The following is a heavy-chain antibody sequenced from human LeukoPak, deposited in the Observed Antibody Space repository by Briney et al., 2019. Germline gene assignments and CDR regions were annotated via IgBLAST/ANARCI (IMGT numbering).Heavy chain of an antibody. CDR1: GGSFSGYY. V-gene: IGHV4-34*01. Sequence: SETLSLTCAVYGGSFSGYYWNWIRQPPGKGLEWIGESSHGGNTKYNPSLKSRLTISVATSKTQSSLKSRSVTAAATAVYYCPRTGTNFPDTSASWGHGTLVTVSS. CDR2: SSHGGNT. CDR3: PRTGTNFPDTSAS. J-gene: IGHJ5*01. D-gene: IGHD2/OR15-2a*01.